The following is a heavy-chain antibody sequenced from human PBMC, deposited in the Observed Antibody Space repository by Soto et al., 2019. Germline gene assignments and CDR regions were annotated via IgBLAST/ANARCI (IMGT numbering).Heavy chain of an antibody. CDR1: GAALNSGNYY. D-gene: IGHD2-21*01. J-gene: IGHJ5*02. CDR2: IYVTGAV. V-gene: IGHV4-31*03. Sequence: QVRLQESGPGLVKPSETLSLTCSVPGAALNSGNYYWSWIRQVPGKDLGWIGHIYVTGAVDYNPYLRDRITISQDTSERQFSLNLRLVTAADTAVYYCARLRIATNNYKWFDPWGQGTLVTVSS. CDR3: ARLRIATNNYKWFDP.